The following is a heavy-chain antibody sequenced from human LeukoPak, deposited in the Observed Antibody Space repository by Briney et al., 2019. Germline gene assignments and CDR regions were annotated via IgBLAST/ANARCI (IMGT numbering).Heavy chain of an antibody. CDR2: INHSGST. J-gene: IGHJ6*03. D-gene: IGHD6-6*01. Sequence: SETLSLTCAVYGGSFSGYYWSWIRQPPGKGLEWIGEINHSGSTNYNPSLKSRVTISVDTSKNQFSLKLSSVTAADTAIYYCARDFSSSSTVYYYYYTDVWGKGTTVTVSS. CDR3: ARDFSSSSTVYYYYYTDV. V-gene: IGHV4-34*01. CDR1: GGSFSGYY.